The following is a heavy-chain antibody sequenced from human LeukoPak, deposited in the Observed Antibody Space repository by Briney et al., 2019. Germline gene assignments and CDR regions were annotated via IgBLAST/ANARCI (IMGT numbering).Heavy chain of an antibody. CDR3: ARDNTGADY. CDR2: ISGSGGST. J-gene: IGHJ4*02. CDR1: GFTFSSYA. V-gene: IGHV3-23*01. Sequence: GGSLRPSCVASGFTFSSYAMSWVRQAPGKGLEWVSAISGSGGSTYYADSVKGRFTISRDNSKNTLYLQMNSLRAEDTAVYYCARDNTGADYWGQGTLVTVSS. D-gene: IGHD5-18*01.